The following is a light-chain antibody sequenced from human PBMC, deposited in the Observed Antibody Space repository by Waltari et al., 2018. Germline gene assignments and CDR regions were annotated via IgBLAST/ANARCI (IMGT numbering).Light chain of an antibody. V-gene: IGKV3-20*01. J-gene: IGKJ1*01. Sequence: IVLTQSPGPLSLSPGERATLSCRASKNIFRTLAWYQQKPGQAPRLLIYGASSRATGIPDRFSGSGSGTDFSLTISGLDPEDFAVYYCQHYVRLPVTFGQGTKVEMK. CDR3: QHYVRLPVT. CDR1: KNIFRT. CDR2: GAS.